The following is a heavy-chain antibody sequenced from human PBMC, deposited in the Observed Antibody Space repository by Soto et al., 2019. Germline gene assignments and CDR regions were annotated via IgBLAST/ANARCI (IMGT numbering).Heavy chain of an antibody. D-gene: IGHD6-13*01. CDR2: IKSKTNGGTT. J-gene: IGHJ4*02. CDR3: VKDGSSWYYFNY. Sequence: GGSLRLSCAASGFTFSNAWMNWLRQAPGKGLEWVGRIKSKTNGGTTDYAVPVKGRFTISRDDSKNTLYLEMNGLKTEDTALYYCVKDGSSWYYFNYWGQGALVTVSS. V-gene: IGHV3-15*01. CDR1: GFTFSNAW.